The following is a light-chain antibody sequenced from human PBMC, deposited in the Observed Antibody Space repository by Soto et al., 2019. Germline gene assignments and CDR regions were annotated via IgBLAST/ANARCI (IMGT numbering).Light chain of an antibody. Sequence: DIQMTQSPSTLSASVGDRVTITCRASQSISSWLAWYQQKPGKAPKLLIFDASSLEFGVPSRFSGSRSGTEFTLTISSLQPDDVATYYCQQYNSNSPITFGGGTKVEMK. CDR3: QQYNSNSPIT. CDR2: DAS. J-gene: IGKJ4*01. CDR1: QSISSW. V-gene: IGKV1-5*01.